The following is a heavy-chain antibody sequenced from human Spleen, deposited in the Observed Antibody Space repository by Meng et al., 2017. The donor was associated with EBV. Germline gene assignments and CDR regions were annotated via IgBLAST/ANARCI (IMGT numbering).Heavy chain of an antibody. Sequence: EVQVGVSGGGLIPPGGSLSISCAASGLSVSSNFMSWVRQAPGKGLEWVSVIYSGGSTEYADSVKGRFTVSRDNSKNTLYLQMNSLRAEDTAVYYCAGSWPSRYWGQGTLVTVSS. CDR3: AGSWPSRY. D-gene: IGHD5-24*01. J-gene: IGHJ4*02. V-gene: IGHV3-53*01. CDR2: IYSGGST. CDR1: GLSVSSNF.